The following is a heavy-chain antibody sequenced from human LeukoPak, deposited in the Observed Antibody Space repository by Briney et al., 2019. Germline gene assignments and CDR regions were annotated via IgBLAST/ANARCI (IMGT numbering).Heavy chain of an antibody. J-gene: IGHJ4*02. V-gene: IGHV3-7*01. CDR3: AKEYCSNSVCHSLDY. D-gene: IGHD2-8*01. CDR1: GFTFSSYA. Sequence: PGGSLRLSCAASGFTFSSYAMRWVRQAPGKGLEWVANINQDGSKKYYVDSVKGRFTISRDNVKNSVYLQMNSLRAEDTAVYYCAKEYCSNSVCHSLDYWGQGTLVTVSS. CDR2: INQDGSKK.